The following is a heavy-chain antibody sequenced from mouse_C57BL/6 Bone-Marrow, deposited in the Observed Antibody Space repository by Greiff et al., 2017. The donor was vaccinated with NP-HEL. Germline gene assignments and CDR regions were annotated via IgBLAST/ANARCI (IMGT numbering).Heavy chain of an antibody. CDR1: GYTFTSYW. CDR3: ARGGGFAY. CDR2: IDPSDSYT. V-gene: IGHV1-50*01. Sequence: QVQLQQPGAELVKPGASVKLSCKASGYTFTSYWMQWVKQRPGQGLEWIGEIDPSDSYTNYNQKFKGKATLTVDTSSSTAYMPLSSLTSEDSAVYYCARGGGFAYWGQGTLVTVSA. J-gene: IGHJ3*01.